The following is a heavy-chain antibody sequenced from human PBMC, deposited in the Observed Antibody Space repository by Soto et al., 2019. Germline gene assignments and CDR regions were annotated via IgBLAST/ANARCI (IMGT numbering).Heavy chain of an antibody. V-gene: IGHV3-23*01. CDR1: GFTFSNHA. CDR2: ISGTGDTA. J-gene: IGHJ4*01. Sequence: GGSLRLSCAASGFTFSNHAMSWVRQATGKGLEWLSSISGTGDTAYYADSVKGRFSISRDDSKNTLYLQMNSLTVEDTAIYHCVGICFWGQGTLVTVSS. D-gene: IGHD3-3*01. CDR3: VGICF.